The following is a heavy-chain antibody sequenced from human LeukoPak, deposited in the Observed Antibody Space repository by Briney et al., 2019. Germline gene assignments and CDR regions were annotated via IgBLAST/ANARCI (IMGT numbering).Heavy chain of an antibody. V-gene: IGHV3-30*14. J-gene: IGHJ4*02. CDR3: ARDSALGGFDY. Sequence: GGSLRLSCAASGFTFSSYAMHWVRQAPGKGLEWVAVISYDGSNKYYADSVKGRFTISRDNSKNTLYLQMNSLRAEDTAVYYCARDSALGGFDYWGQGTLVTVSS. CDR2: ISYDGSNK. D-gene: IGHD3-16*01. CDR1: GFTFSSYA.